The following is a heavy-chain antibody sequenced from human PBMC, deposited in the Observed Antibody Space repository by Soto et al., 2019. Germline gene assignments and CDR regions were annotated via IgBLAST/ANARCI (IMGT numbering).Heavy chain of an antibody. V-gene: IGHV1-18*01. CDR3: ARDLPWTTVTPPVWFDP. CDR1: GYTFTSYG. CDR2: ISAYNGNT. Sequence: ASVKVSCKASGYTFTSYGISWVRQAPGQGLEWMGWISAYNGNTNYAQKLQGRVTMTTDTSTSTAYMELRSLRSDDTAVYYCARDLPWTTVTPPVWFDPWGQGTLVTVSS. D-gene: IGHD4-17*01. J-gene: IGHJ5*02.